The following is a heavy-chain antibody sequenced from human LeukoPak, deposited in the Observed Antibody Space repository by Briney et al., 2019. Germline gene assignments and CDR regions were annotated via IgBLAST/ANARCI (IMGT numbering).Heavy chain of an antibody. D-gene: IGHD3-22*01. J-gene: IGHJ4*02. CDR1: GFTFSSYG. CDR3: AKPTYYDSSGGFDY. CDR2: ISYDGSNK. Sequence: PGRSLRLSCAASGFTFSSYGMHWVRQAPGKGLEWVAVISYDGSNKYYADSVKGRFTISRDNSKNTLYLQMNSLRAEDTAVYYCAKPTYYDSSGGFDYWGQGTLVTVSS. V-gene: IGHV3-30*18.